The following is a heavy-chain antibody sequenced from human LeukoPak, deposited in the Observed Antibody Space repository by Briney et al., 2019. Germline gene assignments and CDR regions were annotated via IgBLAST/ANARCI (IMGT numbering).Heavy chain of an antibody. CDR3: ARGRPDDYFWGSYRSTTPTDYY. Sequence: PSETLSLTCAVYGGSFSGYYWRWLGQPPGKGLEGIGEINHSGRTNYNPSLKSRVTISVDTSKNQFSLKLSSVSAADTAVYYCARGRPDDYFWGSYRSTTPTDYYWGQGTLVTGSS. CDR1: GGSFSGYY. V-gene: IGHV4-34*01. D-gene: IGHD3-16*02. J-gene: IGHJ4*02. CDR2: INHSGRT.